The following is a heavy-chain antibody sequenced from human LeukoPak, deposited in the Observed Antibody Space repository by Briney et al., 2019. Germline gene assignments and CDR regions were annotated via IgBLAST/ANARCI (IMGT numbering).Heavy chain of an antibody. D-gene: IGHD3-10*01. V-gene: IGHV4-34*01. CDR3: ARVRITMVRGVIIRPPPGYFDY. CDR2: INHSGST. CDR1: GGSFSGYY. J-gene: IGHJ4*02. Sequence: SETLSLTCALYGGSFSGYYWSWIRQPPGKGLEWIREINHSGSTNYNPSLKSRVTISVDTSKNQFSLKLSSVTAADTAVYYCARVRITMVRGVIIRPPPGYFDYWGQGTLVTVSS.